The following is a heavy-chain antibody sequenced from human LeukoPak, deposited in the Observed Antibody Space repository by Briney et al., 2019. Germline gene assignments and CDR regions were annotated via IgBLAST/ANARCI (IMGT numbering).Heavy chain of an antibody. J-gene: IGHJ4*02. CDR3: ARGDSGYAFAPFDY. CDR1: GYTFTTYG. V-gene: IGHV1-18*01. CDR2: ISTYNGNT. Sequence: ASVKVSCKASGYTFTTYGITWVRQAPGQGLEWMRWISTYNGNTNYAQKLQGRVTMTTDTSTTTAYMELRSLRSDDTAVYYCARGDSGYAFAPFDYWGQGTLVIVSS. D-gene: IGHD5-12*01.